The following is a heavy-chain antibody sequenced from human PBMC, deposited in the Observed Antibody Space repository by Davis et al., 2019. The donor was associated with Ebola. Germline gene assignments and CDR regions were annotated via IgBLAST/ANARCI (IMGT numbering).Heavy chain of an antibody. CDR1: GFSLRTHGEG. V-gene: IGHV2-5*02. D-gene: IGHD2-2*01. J-gene: IGHJ3*02. CDR2: IYWDDDK. CDR3: VHTSLGVVLDAFDI. Sequence: SGPTLVKPTQTLTLTCAFSGFSLRTHGEGLGWVRQPPGEALEWLSVIYWDDDKLYSPSLKSRLTITKDTSNNQVVLTMTDLDPVDTATYFGVHTSLGVVLDAFDIWGQGTLVTVSS.